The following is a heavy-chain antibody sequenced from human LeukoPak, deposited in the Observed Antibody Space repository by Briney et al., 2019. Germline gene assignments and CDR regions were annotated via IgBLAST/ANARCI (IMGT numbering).Heavy chain of an antibody. Sequence: SETLSLTCTVSGGSTSGYYWSWFRQPPGKGLEWFGWIHNSGSTENDPSLKSRVTMSVDTSKNQISLRLYSVTAADTAVYYCVREGYDSSGYYLDSRGQGTLVTVSS. D-gene: IGHD3-22*01. CDR3: VREGYDSSGYYLDS. CDR2: IHNSGST. V-gene: IGHV4-59*01. J-gene: IGHJ4*02. CDR1: GGSTSGYY.